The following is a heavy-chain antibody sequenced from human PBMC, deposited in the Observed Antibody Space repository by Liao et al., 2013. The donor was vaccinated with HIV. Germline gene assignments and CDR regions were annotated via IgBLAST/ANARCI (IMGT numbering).Heavy chain of an antibody. J-gene: IGHJ3*02. D-gene: IGHD3-10*01. CDR2: IYTSGST. CDR3: ARDTHYYGSGRDGAFDI. Sequence: QVQLQESGPGLVKPSETLSLTCTVSGGSLSTYYWNWIRQPAGKGLEWIGRIYTSGSTNYNPSLKSRVTMSVDTSKNQFSLKLSSVTAADTAVYYCARDTHYYGSGRDGAFDIWGQGTMVTVSS. V-gene: IGHV4-4*07. CDR1: GGSLSTYY.